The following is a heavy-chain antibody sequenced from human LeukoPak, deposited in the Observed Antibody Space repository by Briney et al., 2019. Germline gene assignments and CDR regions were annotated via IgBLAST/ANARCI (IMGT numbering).Heavy chain of an antibody. CDR2: INHSGST. CDR3: ARGSRADAFDI. V-gene: IGHV4-34*01. Sequence: SETLSLTCAVYGGSFSGYYWSWIRQPPGKGLEWIGEINHSGSTNYNPSLKSRVTISVDTSKNQFPLKLSSVTAADTAVYYCARGSRADAFDIWGQGTMVTVSS. CDR1: GGSFSGYY. J-gene: IGHJ3*02.